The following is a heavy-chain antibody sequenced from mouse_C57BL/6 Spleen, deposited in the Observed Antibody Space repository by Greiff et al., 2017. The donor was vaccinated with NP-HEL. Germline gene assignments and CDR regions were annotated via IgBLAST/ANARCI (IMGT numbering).Heavy chain of an antibody. J-gene: IGHJ4*01. D-gene: IGHD5-5*01. V-gene: IGHV1-80*01. CDR3: ARSTFTPYAMDY. CDR2: IYPGDGDT. CDR1: GYAFSSYW. Sequence: VQLQQSGAELVKPGASVKISCKASGYAFSSYWMNWVKQRPGKGLAWIGQIYPGDGDTNYNGKFKGKAPLTADKTSSTAYMQLSRLTSEDSAVYFCARSTFTPYAMDYWGQGTSVTVAS.